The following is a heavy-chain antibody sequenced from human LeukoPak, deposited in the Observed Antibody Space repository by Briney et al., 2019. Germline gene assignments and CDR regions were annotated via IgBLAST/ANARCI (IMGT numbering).Heavy chain of an antibody. CDR3: ARGSGWYLFDY. V-gene: IGHV4-59*01. J-gene: IGHJ4*02. CDR1: GGSISSYY. CDR2: IYYSGST. D-gene: IGHD6-19*01. Sequence: SETLSLTCTVSGGSISSYYWSWIRQPPGKGLEWIGYIYYSGSTNYNPYLKSRVTISVDTSKNQFSLKLSSVTAADTAVYYCARGSGWYLFDYWGQGTLVTVSS.